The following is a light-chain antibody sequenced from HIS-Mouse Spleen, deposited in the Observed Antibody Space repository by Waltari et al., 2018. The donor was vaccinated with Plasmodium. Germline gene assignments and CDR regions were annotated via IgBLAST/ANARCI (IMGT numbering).Light chain of an antibody. CDR2: DVS. CDR3: SSYTSSSTLEV. J-gene: IGLJ3*02. V-gene: IGLV2-14*03. CDR1: SSAVGGYNY. Sequence: QSALTQPASVSGSPGQSITISCTGTSSAVGGYNYVSWYQQHPGKAPQLMIYDVSNRPSGVSNRFSGSKSGNTASLTISGLQAEDEADYYCSSYTSSSTLEVFGGGTKLTVL.